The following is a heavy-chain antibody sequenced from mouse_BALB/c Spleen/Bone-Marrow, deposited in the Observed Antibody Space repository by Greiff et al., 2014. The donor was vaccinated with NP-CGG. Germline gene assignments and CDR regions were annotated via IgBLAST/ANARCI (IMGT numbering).Heavy chain of an antibody. J-gene: IGHJ2*01. CDR2: ISSGGSYT. CDR1: GFTFSSYG. D-gene: IGHD2-4*01. Sequence: VQLQQSGGDLVKPGGALKLSCAASGFTFSSYGMSWGRPISNKKLGGVATISSGGSYTFYPDSVKGRFTISRDNAKNTLNLQMTSLKSEDTAMYYCARRRDYDYFDYWGQGTTLTVSS. V-gene: IGHV5-6*01. CDR3: ARRRDYDYFDY.